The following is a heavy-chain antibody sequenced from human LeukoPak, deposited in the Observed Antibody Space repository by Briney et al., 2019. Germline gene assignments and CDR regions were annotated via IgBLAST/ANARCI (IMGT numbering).Heavy chain of an antibody. J-gene: IGHJ4*02. V-gene: IGHV3-23*01. CDR3: AKDQRFGDLDDY. CDR2: ISGTGATT. D-gene: IGHD3-10*01. Sequence: GGSLRLSCAGSGFTFNNYAMSWVRQAPGKGLEWVSAISGTGATTYYADSVKGRFAIPRDNSKNTLYLQMTSLRADDTAVYYCAKDQRFGDLDDYRGQGTLVTVSS. CDR1: GFTFNNYA.